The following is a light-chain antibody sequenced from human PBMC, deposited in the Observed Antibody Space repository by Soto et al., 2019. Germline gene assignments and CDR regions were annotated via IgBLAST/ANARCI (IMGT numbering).Light chain of an antibody. CDR1: ESIRSW. CDR2: KAS. J-gene: IGKJ4*01. Sequence: DIQMTQSPSTLSASVGDRVTITCRASESIRSWLAWYQQKPGKAPKFLIYKASNLESGVPSRFSGSGSGTELTLTIRSLQPDDIATYYCQQYNSYPVTFGGGTKVEIK. V-gene: IGKV1-5*03. CDR3: QQYNSYPVT.